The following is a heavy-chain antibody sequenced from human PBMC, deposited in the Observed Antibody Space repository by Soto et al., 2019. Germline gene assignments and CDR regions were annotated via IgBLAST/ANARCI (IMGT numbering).Heavy chain of an antibody. V-gene: IGHV1-69*01. CDR3: ARDLSSDSTGFRGYDL. J-gene: IGHJ4*02. CDR1: GGTVSSYA. CDR2: FIPSFVSA. D-gene: IGHD3-22*01. Sequence: QVHLVQSGAEVKKPGSSVKVSCKASGGTVSSYAITWVRQAPGKGLEWMGVFIPSFVSAHYAQKFQGRLTITADESTSTAYMELSGLRSEDTAIYYCARDLSSDSTGFRGYDLWGQGTLVTVSS.